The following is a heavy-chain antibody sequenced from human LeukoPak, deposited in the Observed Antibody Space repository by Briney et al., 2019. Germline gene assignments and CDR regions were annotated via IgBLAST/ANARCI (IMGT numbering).Heavy chain of an antibody. CDR2: ISTSGTTI. D-gene: IGHD6-19*01. Sequence: PGGSLRLSCAASGFIFTNYEMNWVRQAPGKGLEWISYISTSGTTIYYADSVKGRFTISRDKSKNMLYLQINSLRAEDTAVYYCARHEGIAVGPFDPWGQGTLVTVSS. CDR3: ARHEGIAVGPFDP. CDR1: GFIFTNYE. J-gene: IGHJ5*02. V-gene: IGHV3-48*03.